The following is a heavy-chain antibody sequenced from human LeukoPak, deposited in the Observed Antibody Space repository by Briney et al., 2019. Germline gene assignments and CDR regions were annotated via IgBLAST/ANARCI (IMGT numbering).Heavy chain of an antibody. CDR1: GYSISTGYY. CDR2: IYHSGST. Sequence: SETLSLTCTVSGYSISTGYYWGWLRQPPGKGLEWIGTIYHSGSTYYNPSLKRRFTISIDTSKHQFSLKLSSVTAADTAVYYCARVTFNGRNDYWGQGTLVTVSS. V-gene: IGHV4-38-2*02. CDR3: ARVTFNGRNDY. J-gene: IGHJ4*02. D-gene: IGHD1-14*01.